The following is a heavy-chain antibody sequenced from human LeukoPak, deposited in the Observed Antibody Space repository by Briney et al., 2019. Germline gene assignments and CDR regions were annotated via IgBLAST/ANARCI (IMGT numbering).Heavy chain of an antibody. J-gene: IGHJ6*02. V-gene: IGHV1-46*01. D-gene: IGHD6-13*01. CDR2: INPSGGST. Sequence: ASVKVSCKASGYTFTSYYMHWVRQAPGQGLEWMGIINPSGGSTSYAQKFQGRVTMTRDTSTSTVYMELSSLRSEDTAVYYCAREGSSSRYYYGMDVWGQGTTVTVSS. CDR1: GYTFTSYY. CDR3: AREGSSSRYYYGMDV.